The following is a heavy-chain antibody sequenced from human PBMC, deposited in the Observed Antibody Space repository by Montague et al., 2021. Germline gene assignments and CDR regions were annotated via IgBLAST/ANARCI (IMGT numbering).Heavy chain of an antibody. CDR3: ARYLTGGYDE. J-gene: IGHJ4*02. Sequence: SETRSLTCAVYGGSLDGFYWTWIRQPPGKGLEWIGETNHRGISSYNPAPKGRVTLLAETSKNQFSLRVTSVTAADTAVYFCARYLTGGYDEWGRGTLVTVSS. V-gene: IGHV4-34*01. D-gene: IGHD5-12*01. CDR1: GGSLDGFY. CDR2: TNHRGIS.